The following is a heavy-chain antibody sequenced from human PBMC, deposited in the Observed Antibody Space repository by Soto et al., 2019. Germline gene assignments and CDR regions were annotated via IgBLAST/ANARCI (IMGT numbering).Heavy chain of an antibody. Sequence: SETLSLTCTVSGVSISSSSYYWGWIRQPPGKGLEWIGSIYYSGSTYYNPSLKSRVTISVDTSKNQFSLKLSSVTAADTAVYYCARHRRDSYYYDSSGQPEEGDAFDIWGQGTMVTVSS. D-gene: IGHD3-22*01. CDR1: GVSISSSSYY. CDR2: IYYSGST. V-gene: IGHV4-39*01. CDR3: ARHRRDSYYYDSSGQPEEGDAFDI. J-gene: IGHJ3*02.